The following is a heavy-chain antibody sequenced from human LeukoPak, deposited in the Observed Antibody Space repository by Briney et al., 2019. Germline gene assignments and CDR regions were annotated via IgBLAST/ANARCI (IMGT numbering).Heavy chain of an antibody. J-gene: IGHJ4*02. CDR1: GFTFSNYG. CDR3: AKEAGHSSGYYYFDY. D-gene: IGHD3-22*01. Sequence: GGSLRLSCAPSGFTFSNYGIHWVRQAPGKGLEWVAVIWYDGSQKYYADSVKGRFTISRDNSKNTLYLQMNSLRAEDTAVYYCAKEAGHSSGYYYFDYWGQGTLVTVSS. V-gene: IGHV3-30*02. CDR2: IWYDGSQK.